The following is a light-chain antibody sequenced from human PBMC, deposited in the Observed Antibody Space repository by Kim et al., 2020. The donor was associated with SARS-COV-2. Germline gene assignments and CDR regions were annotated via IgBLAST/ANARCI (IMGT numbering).Light chain of an antibody. V-gene: IGLV2-14*04. CDR1: YKY. CDR2: DVT. Sequence: YKYVSWYQLHPGKAPRLVIYDVTRRPSGISSRFSGSKSGNTASLTISGLQPEDEADYYCSSYSSGSSYVFGSGTKVTV. CDR3: SSYSSGSSYV. J-gene: IGLJ1*01.